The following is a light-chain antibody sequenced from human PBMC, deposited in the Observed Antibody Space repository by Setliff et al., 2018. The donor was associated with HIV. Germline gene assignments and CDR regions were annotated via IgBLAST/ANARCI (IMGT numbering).Light chain of an antibody. J-gene: IGLJ1*01. CDR1: SSDIGRYNL. Sequence: QSALTQPASVSGSPGQSITISCTGTSSDIGRYNLVSWYQQYPGKAPKLMIYQATKRPSGVSDRFSGSKSGSTASLTISGLQPEDEADYYCCSNTGSNTFVFGSGTKVTVL. V-gene: IGLV2-23*02. CDR3: CSNTGSNTFV. CDR2: QAT.